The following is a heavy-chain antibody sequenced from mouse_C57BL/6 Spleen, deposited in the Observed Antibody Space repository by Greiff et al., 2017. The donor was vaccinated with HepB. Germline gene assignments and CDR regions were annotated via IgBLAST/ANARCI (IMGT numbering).Heavy chain of an antibody. CDR3: ARDSNWDGFDY. CDR2: SRNKANDYTT. V-gene: IGHV7-1*01. D-gene: IGHD4-1*01. Sequence: EVNVVESGGGLVQSGRSLRLSCATSGFTFSDFYMEWVRQAPGKGLEWIAASRNKANDYTTEYSASVKGRFIVSRDTSQSILYLQMNALRAEDTAIYYCARDSNWDGFDYWGQGTTLTVSS. J-gene: IGHJ2*01. CDR1: GFTFSDFY.